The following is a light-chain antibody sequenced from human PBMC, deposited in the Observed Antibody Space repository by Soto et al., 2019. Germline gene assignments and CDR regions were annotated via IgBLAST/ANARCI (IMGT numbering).Light chain of an antibody. CDR3: QQYNNWPPT. V-gene: IGKV3-15*01. Sequence: EIVLTQSPGTLSLSLGERATLSCRASQSVRSSLAWYQQTPGQAPRLLVFDASTRATGIPARFSGSGSGTEFTLTISSLQSEDSAVFYCQQYNNWPPTLGQGTRLEIK. CDR1: QSVRSS. CDR2: DAS. J-gene: IGKJ5*01.